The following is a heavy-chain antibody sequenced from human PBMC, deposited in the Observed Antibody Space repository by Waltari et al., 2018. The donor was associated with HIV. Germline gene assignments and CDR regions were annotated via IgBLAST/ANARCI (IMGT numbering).Heavy chain of an antibody. D-gene: IGHD6-19*01. V-gene: IGHV1-3*01. CDR2: INAGNGNT. J-gene: IGHJ5*02. CDR1: GYTFTNYA. Sequence: QVQLVQSGAEVKKPGASVKVSCKASGYTFTNYAIHWVRQPPGQRLEWMGWINAGNGNTKYSQKFQGRVTITRDTSASTAYMELSSLRSEDTAVYYCARDLPSQWLPRRFDPWGQGTLVTVSS. CDR3: ARDLPSQWLPRRFDP.